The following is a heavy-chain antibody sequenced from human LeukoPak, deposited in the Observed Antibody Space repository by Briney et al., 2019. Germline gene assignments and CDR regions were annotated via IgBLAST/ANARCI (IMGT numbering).Heavy chain of an antibody. CDR3: ARDRYYYGSGNWFDP. Sequence: GGSLRLSCAASGFTFRSYSVNWVRQAPGKGLEWVSSISSSSSYIYYADSVKGRFTISRDNAKNSLYLQMNSLRAEDTAVYYCARDRYYYGSGNWFDPWGQGTLVTVSS. V-gene: IGHV3-21*01. J-gene: IGHJ5*02. CDR2: ISSSSSYI. D-gene: IGHD3-10*01. CDR1: GFTFRSYS.